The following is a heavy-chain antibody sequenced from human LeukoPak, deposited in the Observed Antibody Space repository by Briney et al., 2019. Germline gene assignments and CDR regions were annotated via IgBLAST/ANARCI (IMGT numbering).Heavy chain of an antibody. D-gene: IGHD3-10*01. CDR3: AKNSPPSLWFGELFVDY. CDR1: GFTFSSYA. Sequence: GGSLRLSCAASGFTFSSYAMSWVRQAQGKGLEWVSAISGSGGSTYYADSVKGRFTISRDNSKNTLYLQMNSLRAEDTAVYYCAKNSPPSLWFGELFVDYWGQGTLVTVSS. V-gene: IGHV3-23*01. J-gene: IGHJ4*02. CDR2: ISGSGGST.